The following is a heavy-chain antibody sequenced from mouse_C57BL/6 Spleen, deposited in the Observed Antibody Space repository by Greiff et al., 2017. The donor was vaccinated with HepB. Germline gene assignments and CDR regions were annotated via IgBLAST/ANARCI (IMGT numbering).Heavy chain of an antibody. CDR2: IWSGGST. J-gene: IGHJ4*01. D-gene: IGHD1-1*01. CDR1: GFSLTSYG. CDR3: ARNPPITTVVAEAMDY. Sequence: VQLQQSGPGLVQPSQSLSITCTVSGFSLTSYGVHWVRQSPGKGLEWLGVIWSGGSTDYNAAFISRLSISKDNSKSQVFFKMNSLQADDTAIYYCARNPPITTVVAEAMDYWGQGTSVTVSS. V-gene: IGHV2-2*01.